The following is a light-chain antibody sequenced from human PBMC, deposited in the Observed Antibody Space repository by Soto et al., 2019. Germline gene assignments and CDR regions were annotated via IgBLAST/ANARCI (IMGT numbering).Light chain of an antibody. CDR1: QRVTNN. Sequence: ETVLTQSPATLSLSPGETATLSCRASQRVTNNLAWYQWKLGQPPRLLIYGASTRATGIPVRFRGSGSGTEFTLTISSLQSEDSAVYYCQQHHNRPWTFGQGTRVELK. CDR2: GAS. J-gene: IGKJ1*01. CDR3: QQHHNRPWT. V-gene: IGKV3-15*01.